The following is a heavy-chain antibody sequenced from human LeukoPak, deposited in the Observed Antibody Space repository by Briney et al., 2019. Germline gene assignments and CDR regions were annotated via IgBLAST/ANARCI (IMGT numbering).Heavy chain of an antibody. CDR1: GFTFSSYW. J-gene: IGHJ3*02. CDR3: ARDLTLLWFGEPGAFDI. CDR2: ISSSSSYT. Sequence: GGSLRLSCAASGFTFSSYWMSWIRQAPGKGLEWVSYISSSSSYTNYADSVKGRFTISRDNAKNSLYLQMNSLRAEDTAVYYCARDLTLLWFGEPGAFDIWGQGKMVIVSS. D-gene: IGHD3-10*01. V-gene: IGHV3-11*06.